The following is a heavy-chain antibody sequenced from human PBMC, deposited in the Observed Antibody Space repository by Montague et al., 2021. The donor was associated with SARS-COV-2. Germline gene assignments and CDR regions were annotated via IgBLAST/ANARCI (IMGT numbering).Heavy chain of an antibody. D-gene: IGHD4-17*01. J-gene: IGHJ6*02. Sequence: SETLSLTCAVYGGSFSGSFWTWIRQPPGKGLEWLGEINHRGTTKYNPSVESRVLMSVDTSKNQFSLKLSSVTAADTAVYYCARGRTVTTFYYYYYGMDVWGQGTTVTVSS. CDR3: ARGRTVTTFYYYYYGMDV. V-gene: IGHV4-34*01. CDR2: INHRGTT. CDR1: GGSFSGSF.